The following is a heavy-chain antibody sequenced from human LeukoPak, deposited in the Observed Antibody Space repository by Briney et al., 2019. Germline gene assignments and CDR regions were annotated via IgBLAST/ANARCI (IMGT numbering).Heavy chain of an antibody. CDR1: GFTFSRYA. CDR2: ISGSGGST. J-gene: IGHJ4*02. Sequence: GGSLRLSCAASGFTFSRYAMSWVRQAPGKGLEWVSAISGSGGSTYYADSVKGRFTISRDNSKNTLYLQMNSLRAEDTAVYYCARDSSGWGILDYWGQGTLVTVSS. D-gene: IGHD6-19*01. CDR3: ARDSSGWGILDY. V-gene: IGHV3-23*01.